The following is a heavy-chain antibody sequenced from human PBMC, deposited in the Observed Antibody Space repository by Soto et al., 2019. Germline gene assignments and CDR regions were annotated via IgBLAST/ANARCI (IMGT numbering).Heavy chain of an antibody. J-gene: IGHJ4*02. V-gene: IGHV1-18*01. D-gene: IGHD6-13*01. CDR3: AGYSGYSSSWSLDY. CDR1: GYTFTNYG. CDR2: ISAYNGNT. Sequence: QVQLVQSGAEVKKPGASVKVSCKASGYTFTNYGISWVRQAPGHGLEWMGWISAYNGNTNYAQQLQGRVTMTTDTSTRTAYMEQRSLRSYDTAVYYCAGYSGYSSSWSLDYWGQGTLVTVSS.